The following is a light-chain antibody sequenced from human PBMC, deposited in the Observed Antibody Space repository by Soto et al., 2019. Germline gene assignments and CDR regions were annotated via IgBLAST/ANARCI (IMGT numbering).Light chain of an antibody. Sequence: DIQMTQSLSSLSASVGDRVTITCRASQSISNYLNWYQQKPGKAPKLPIYAASSMQSGVPSRFSGSGSETDFTLTISSLQPDDSATYYCQQSFSPLWTFGQGTKVEV. CDR1: QSISNY. CDR2: AAS. CDR3: QQSFSPLWT. J-gene: IGKJ1*01. V-gene: IGKV1-39*01.